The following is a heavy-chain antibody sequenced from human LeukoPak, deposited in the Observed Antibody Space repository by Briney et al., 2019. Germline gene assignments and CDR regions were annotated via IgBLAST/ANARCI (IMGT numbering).Heavy chain of an antibody. J-gene: IGHJ4*02. Sequence: NPSETLSLTCTVSGDSISSSSYYWGWIRQPPGKGLEWIGSIYYSGSTYYNLSLKSRVTISVDTSKNQFSLKLSSVTAADTAVYYCARGFNSKNPLNPDYWGQGTLVTVSS. D-gene: IGHD2-21*01. V-gene: IGHV4-39*07. CDR2: IYYSGST. CDR1: GDSISSSSYY. CDR3: ARGFNSKNPLNPDY.